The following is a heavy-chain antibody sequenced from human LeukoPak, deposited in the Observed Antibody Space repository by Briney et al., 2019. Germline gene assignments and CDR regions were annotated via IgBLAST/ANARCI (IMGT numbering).Heavy chain of an antibody. J-gene: IGHJ4*02. V-gene: IGHV5-51*01. CDR1: GYTFSSYW. CDR2: IYPGDSDT. CDR3: ARQNDFRLDY. D-gene: IGHD3-3*01. Sequence: ESLRISCKGSGYTFSSYWIGWVRQMPGKGLEWMGIIYPGDSDTRYSPSLQGQVTISVDTSIGTAYLQWSSLKASDTAIYYCARQNDFRLDYWGQGTLVSVSS.